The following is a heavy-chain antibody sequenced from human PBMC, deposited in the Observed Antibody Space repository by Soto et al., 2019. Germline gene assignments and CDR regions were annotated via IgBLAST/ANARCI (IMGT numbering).Heavy chain of an antibody. J-gene: IGHJ4*02. Sequence: FSDYYMSWIRQAPGKGLEWVSYISSSGSIIYYADSVKGRFTISRDNARNSLYLQLNSLRAEDTAVYYCARDQGYYDSSGYFDYWGQGTLVTVSS. CDR2: ISSSGSII. CDR3: ARDQGYYDSSGYFDY. D-gene: IGHD3-22*01. CDR1: FSDYY. V-gene: IGHV3-11*01.